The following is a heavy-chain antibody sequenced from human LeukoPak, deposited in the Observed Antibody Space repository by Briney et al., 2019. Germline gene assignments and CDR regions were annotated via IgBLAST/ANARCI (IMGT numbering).Heavy chain of an antibody. CDR2: INHSGST. V-gene: IGHV4-34*01. D-gene: IGHD2-8*02. CDR1: GGSFSGYY. Sequence: PSETLSLTCAVYGGSFSGYYWSWIRQPPGKGLEWIGEINHSGSTNYNPSLKSRVTISVDTSKNQFSLKLSSVTAADTAVYYCARGTDLDYWGQGTLVTVSS. CDR3: ARGTDLDY. J-gene: IGHJ4*02.